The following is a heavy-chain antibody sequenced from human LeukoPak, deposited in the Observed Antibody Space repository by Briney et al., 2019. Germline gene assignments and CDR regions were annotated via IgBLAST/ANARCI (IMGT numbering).Heavy chain of an antibody. D-gene: IGHD6-13*01. V-gene: IGHV3-30*04. CDR1: GFTFSSYA. Sequence: GGSLRLSCAASGFTFSSYAMHWVRQAPGKGLEWVAGMSFAGIDKYYADSVKGRFTISRDNAKNSLYLQMNSLRAEDMALYYCAKASRILIAAAGTSTSNYFDYWGQGTLVTVSS. J-gene: IGHJ4*02. CDR2: MSFAGIDK. CDR3: AKASRILIAAAGTSTSNYFDY.